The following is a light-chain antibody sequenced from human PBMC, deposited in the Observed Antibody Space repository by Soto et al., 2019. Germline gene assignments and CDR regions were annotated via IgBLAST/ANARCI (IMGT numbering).Light chain of an antibody. V-gene: IGKV3-15*01. J-gene: IGKJ5*01. CDR2: AAS. Sequence: EIVMTHSPATLSVSPWERATLSCRASQSVGSNLAWYQQKPGQAPRLLIYAASTRATGIPARFSGSGSGTEYTLTISSLQSEDFAVYYCQQYKNWSFGQGTRLEIK. CDR3: QQYKNWS. CDR1: QSVGSN.